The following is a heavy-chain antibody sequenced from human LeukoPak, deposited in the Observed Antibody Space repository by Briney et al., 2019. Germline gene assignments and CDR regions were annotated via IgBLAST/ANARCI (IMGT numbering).Heavy chain of an antibody. D-gene: IGHD3-10*01. CDR2: INHSGST. J-gene: IGHJ4*02. Sequence: SETLSLTCAVYGGSFSGYYWSWIRKPPGKGLEWIGEINHSGSTNYNPSLKSRVTISVDTSKNQFSLKLSSVTAADTAVYYYARTRYGSGSYYRWGQGTLVTVSS. V-gene: IGHV4-34*01. CDR1: GGSFSGYY. CDR3: ARTRYGSGSYYR.